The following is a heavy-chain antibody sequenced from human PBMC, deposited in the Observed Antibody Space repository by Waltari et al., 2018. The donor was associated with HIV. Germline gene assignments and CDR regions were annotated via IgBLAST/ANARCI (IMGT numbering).Heavy chain of an antibody. J-gene: IGHJ6*02. CDR3: ARDPSYFDFWSGYSDV. V-gene: IGHV3-21*05. CDR2: INNRRGDT. Sequence: DVKVVESGGALVKPGGSLRLSCETSGFSLSDHSINWVRQAPGKGLEWIAYINNRRGDTFYSDSVKGRFTISRDSAKDSIYLQMNSLRGEDTAVYYCARDPSYFDFWSGYSDVWGQGTTVTVSS. D-gene: IGHD3-3*01. CDR1: GFSLSDHS.